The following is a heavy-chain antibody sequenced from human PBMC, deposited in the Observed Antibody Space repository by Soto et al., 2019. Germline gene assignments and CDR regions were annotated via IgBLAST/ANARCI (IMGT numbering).Heavy chain of an antibody. CDR1: GYTFTSYY. Sequence: GASVKVSCKASGYTFTSYYMHWVRQAPGQGLEWMGIINPSGGSTSYAQKFQGRVTMTRDTSTSTVYMELSSLRSGDTAVYYCARGGNYYDSSGYYLDVFDFSGQGTMVIV. CDR3: ARGGNYYDSSGYYLDVFDF. D-gene: IGHD3-22*01. CDR2: INPSGGST. J-gene: IGHJ3*01. V-gene: IGHV1-46*01.